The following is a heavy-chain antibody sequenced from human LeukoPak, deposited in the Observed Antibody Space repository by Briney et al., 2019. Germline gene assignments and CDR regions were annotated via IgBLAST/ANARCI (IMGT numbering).Heavy chain of an antibody. Sequence: ASVKVSCKASGYTFTGYYMHWVRQAPGQGLEWMGWINAGNGNTKYSQKFQGRVTITRDTSASTAYMELSSLRSEDTAVYYCARSLYSGYDYDYWGQGTLVTVSS. CDR1: GYTFTGYY. CDR3: ARSLYSGYDYDY. J-gene: IGHJ4*02. V-gene: IGHV1-3*01. D-gene: IGHD5-12*01. CDR2: INAGNGNT.